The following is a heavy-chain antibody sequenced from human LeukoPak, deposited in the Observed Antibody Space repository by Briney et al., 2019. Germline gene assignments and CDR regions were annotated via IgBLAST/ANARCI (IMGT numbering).Heavy chain of an antibody. CDR1: GFTFSDDY. V-gene: IGHV3-11*04. Sequence: KPGGSLRLSCEASGFTFSDDYMSWLRQAPGKGLEWVSYISSRGTTIYYADSVKGRFTISRDNAKNSLYLQMNSLRAEDTAVYYCARGYSSGWAFDCWGQGTLVTVSS. CDR2: ISSRGTTI. J-gene: IGHJ4*02. D-gene: IGHD6-19*01. CDR3: ARGYSSGWAFDC.